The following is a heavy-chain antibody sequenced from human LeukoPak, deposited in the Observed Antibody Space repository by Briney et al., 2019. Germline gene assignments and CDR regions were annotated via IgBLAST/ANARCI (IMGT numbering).Heavy chain of an antibody. V-gene: IGHV1-69*04. CDR3: ARDSGSYSFDY. Sequence: ASVKVSCKASGYTFTGYYMHWVRQAPGQGLEWMGRIIPILGIANYAQKFQGRVTITADKSTSTAYMELSSLRSEDTAVYYCARDSGSYSFDYWGQGTLVTVSS. CDR2: IIPILGIA. D-gene: IGHD1-26*01. CDR1: GYTFTGYY. J-gene: IGHJ4*02.